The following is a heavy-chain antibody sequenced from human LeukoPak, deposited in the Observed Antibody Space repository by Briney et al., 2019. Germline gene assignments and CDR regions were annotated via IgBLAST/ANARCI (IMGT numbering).Heavy chain of an antibody. CDR3: ANLPRPYVWGSYADY. Sequence: PGGSLGLSCAASGFTFSSYAMSWVRQAPGKGLEWVSAISGSGGSTYYADSVKGRFTISRDNSKNTLYLQMNSLRAEDTAVYYCANLPRPYVWGSYADYWGQGTLVTVSS. V-gene: IGHV3-23*01. J-gene: IGHJ4*02. CDR2: ISGSGGST. CDR1: GFTFSSYA. D-gene: IGHD3-16*01.